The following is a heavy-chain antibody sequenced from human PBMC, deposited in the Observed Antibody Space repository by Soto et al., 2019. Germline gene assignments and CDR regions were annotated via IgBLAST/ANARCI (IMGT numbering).Heavy chain of an antibody. D-gene: IGHD6-25*01. CDR1: GYTFTSYG. Sequence: ASVKVSCKASGYTFTSYGISWVRQAPGQGLEWMGWISAYNGNTNYAQKLQGRVTMTTDTSTSTAYMELRGLRSDDTAVYYCARDLMAALYYYYYGMDVWGQGTTVTVSS. CDR3: ARDLMAALYYYYYGMDV. V-gene: IGHV1-18*04. J-gene: IGHJ6*02. CDR2: ISAYNGNT.